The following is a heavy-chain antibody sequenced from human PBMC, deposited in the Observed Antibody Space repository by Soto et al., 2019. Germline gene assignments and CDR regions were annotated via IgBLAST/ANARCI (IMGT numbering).Heavy chain of an antibody. CDR3: ARDLFRKYYYYYMDV. CDR1: GFTFSSYW. CDR2: IKQDGSEK. D-gene: IGHD3-10*02. J-gene: IGHJ6*03. Sequence: GGSLRLSCAASGFTFSSYWMSWVRQAPGKGLEWVANIKQDGSEKYYVDSVKGRFTISRDNAKNSLYLQMNSLRAEDTAVYYCARDLFRKYYYYYMDVWGKGTTVTVSS. V-gene: IGHV3-7*01.